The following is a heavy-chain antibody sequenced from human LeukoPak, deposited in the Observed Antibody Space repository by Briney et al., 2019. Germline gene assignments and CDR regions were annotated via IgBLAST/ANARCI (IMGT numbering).Heavy chain of an antibody. J-gene: IGHJ4*02. V-gene: IGHV4-59*01. CDR3: ARVLLFRGSSSGYYYVFDY. D-gene: IGHD3-22*01. Sequence: SETLSLTCTVSGGSISSYYWSRIRQPPGKGLEWIGYIYYSGSTNYNPSLKSRVTISVDTSKNQFSLKLSSVTAADTAVYYCARVLLFRGSSSGYYYVFDYWGQGSLVTVSS. CDR1: GGSISSYY. CDR2: IYYSGST.